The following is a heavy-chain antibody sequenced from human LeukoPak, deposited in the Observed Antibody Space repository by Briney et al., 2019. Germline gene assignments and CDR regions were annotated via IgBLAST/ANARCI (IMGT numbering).Heavy chain of an antibody. V-gene: IGHV3-21*01. J-gene: IGHJ4*02. Sequence: GGTLRLSCVASGFTFSRYSMNWVRQAPGKGLEWVSSISSSSSYIYYADSVKGRFTISRDNAKNSLYLQMNSLRAEDTAVYYCARGGPYSSSWYQAFDYWGQGTLVTVSS. D-gene: IGHD6-13*01. CDR2: ISSSSSYI. CDR3: ARGGPYSSSWYQAFDY. CDR1: GFTFSRYS.